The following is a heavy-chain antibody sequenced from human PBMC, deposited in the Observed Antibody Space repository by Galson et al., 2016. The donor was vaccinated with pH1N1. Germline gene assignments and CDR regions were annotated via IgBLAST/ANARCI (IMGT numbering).Heavy chain of an antibody. J-gene: IGHJ3*02. CDR1: GVIFNSYA. CDR2: IIAIFNTP. Sequence: SVKVSCKASGVIFNSYAINWVRQAPGQGLEWMGGIIAIFNTPNYAQDFQGRVTITADKPTTTVYLELSGLTSEDTAVYYCARARNYYGNEAFDSWGQGTMVIGSS. CDR3: ARARNYYGNEAFDS. V-gene: IGHV1-69*06. D-gene: IGHD3-22*01.